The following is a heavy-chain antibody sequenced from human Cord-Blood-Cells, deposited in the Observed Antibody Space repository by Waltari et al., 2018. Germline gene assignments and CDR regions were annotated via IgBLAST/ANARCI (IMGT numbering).Heavy chain of an antibody. CDR3: ARHGLVAGTSFWFDP. Sequence: QLQLQESGPGLVKPSETLSLTCTVSGGSISSSSYYWGWIRQPPGKGLEWIGSIYYSGSTYYTPSLKSRVTISVDTSKNQFSLKLSSVTAADTAVYYCARHGLVAGTSFWFDPWGQGTLVTVSS. CDR2: IYYSGST. J-gene: IGHJ5*02. D-gene: IGHD6-19*01. V-gene: IGHV4-39*01. CDR1: GGSISSSSYY.